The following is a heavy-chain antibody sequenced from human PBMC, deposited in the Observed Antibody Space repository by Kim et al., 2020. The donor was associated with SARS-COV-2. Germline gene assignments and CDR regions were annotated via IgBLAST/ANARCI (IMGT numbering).Heavy chain of an antibody. CDR2: IIPIFGTA. J-gene: IGHJ6*02. D-gene: IGHD2-15*01. V-gene: IGHV1-69*13. Sequence: SVKVSCKASGGTFSSYAISWVRQAPGQGLEWMGGIIPIFGTANYAQKFQGRVTITADESTSTAYMELSSLRSEDTAVYYCARDLSGKLPRGYYYYGMDVWGQGTTVTVSS. CDR1: GGTFSSYA. CDR3: ARDLSGKLPRGYYYYGMDV.